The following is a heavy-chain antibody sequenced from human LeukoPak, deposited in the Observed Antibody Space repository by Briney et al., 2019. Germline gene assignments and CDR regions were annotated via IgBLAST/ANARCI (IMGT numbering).Heavy chain of an antibody. CDR2: ISYDGSNK. V-gene: IGHV3-30*03. Sequence: PGRSLRLSCAASGFTFSSYGMHWVRQAPGKGLEWVAVISYDGSNKCYADSVKGRFTISRDNSKNTLYLQMNSLRDEDTAVYYCARDIGNYFDWLSSYFDYWGQGTLVTVSS. J-gene: IGHJ4*02. CDR1: GFTFSSYG. D-gene: IGHD3-9*01. CDR3: ARDIGNYFDWLSSYFDY.